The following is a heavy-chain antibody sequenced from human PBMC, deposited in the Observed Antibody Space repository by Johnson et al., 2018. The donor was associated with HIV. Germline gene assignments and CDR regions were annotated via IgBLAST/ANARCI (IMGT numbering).Heavy chain of an antibody. D-gene: IGHD3-16*01. CDR3: AKDQNYGSYLLSFDV. CDR2: IGANGITI. J-gene: IGHJ3*01. CDR1: GFTFDDYA. Sequence: VQLVESVGGVVQPGRSLRLSCAASGFTFDDYAMHWVRQGPGKGLEWVAGIGANGITIGYVDSVKGRFTISRDDATNSLYLRMDSLRTEDTALYYCAKDQNYGSYLLSFDVWGQGTMVTVSS. V-gene: IGHV3-9*01.